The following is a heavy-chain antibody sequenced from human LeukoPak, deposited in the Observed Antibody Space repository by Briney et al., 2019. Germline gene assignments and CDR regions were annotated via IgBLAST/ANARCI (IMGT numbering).Heavy chain of an antibody. D-gene: IGHD6-6*01. CDR2: IYYSGTT. V-gene: IGHV4-59*08. J-gene: IGHJ4*02. CDR1: GGSISSYY. CDR3: ARHCKGAALKQIYYFDY. Sequence: NPSETLSLTCTVSGGSISSYYWSWIRHPPGKGLEWIGYIYYSGTTNYNPSLKSRVTISVDTSKNQFSLKLSSVTAADTAVYYCARHCKGAALKQIYYFDYWGQGTLVTVSS.